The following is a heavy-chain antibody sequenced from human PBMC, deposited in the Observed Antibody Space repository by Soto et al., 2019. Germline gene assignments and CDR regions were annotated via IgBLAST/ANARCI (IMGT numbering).Heavy chain of an antibody. CDR1: GFTFSSYS. Sequence: PGGSLRLSCAASGFTFSSYSMNWVRQAPGEGLEWVSYISSSSTTIYYADSVRGRFTISRDNAKNSLYLQMNSLREEDTAVYYCARAHSSHSSGWYFDYWGQGTLVTVSS. V-gene: IGHV3-48*02. CDR3: ARAHSSHSSGWYFDY. J-gene: IGHJ4*02. D-gene: IGHD6-19*01. CDR2: ISSSSTTI.